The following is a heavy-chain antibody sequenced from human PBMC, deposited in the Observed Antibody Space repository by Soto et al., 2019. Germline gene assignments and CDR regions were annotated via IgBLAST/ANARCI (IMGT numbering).Heavy chain of an antibody. Sequence: GGSLRLSCAASGFSFSSYAMSWVRQAPPQGLEWVSSISTRGGRTYYADSVKGRFSISRDNSANAVYLDMDNLRAEDTGIYYCAKEFYYDDYGPYSDLYFDSWGQGALVTVSS. CDR2: ISTRGGRT. D-gene: IGHD3-22*01. J-gene: IGHJ4*02. CDR3: AKEFYYDDYGPYSDLYFDS. V-gene: IGHV3-23*01. CDR1: GFSFSSYA.